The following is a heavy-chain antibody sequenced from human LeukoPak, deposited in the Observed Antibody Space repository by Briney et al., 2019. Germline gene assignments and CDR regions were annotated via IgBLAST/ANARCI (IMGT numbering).Heavy chain of an antibody. Sequence: PGGSLRLSRAASGFTFSSYAMSWVRQAPGKGLEWVSVIYSGGSTYYADSVKGRFTISRHNSKNTLYLQMNSLRAEDTAVYYCARAYDGTTGAFDIWGQGTMVTVSS. CDR2: IYSGGST. J-gene: IGHJ3*02. CDR3: ARAYDGTTGAFDI. CDR1: GFTFSSYA. D-gene: IGHD4-17*01. V-gene: IGHV3-53*04.